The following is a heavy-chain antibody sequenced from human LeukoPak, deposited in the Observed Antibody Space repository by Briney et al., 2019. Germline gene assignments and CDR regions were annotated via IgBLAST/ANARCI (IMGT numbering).Heavy chain of an antibody. Sequence: SETLSLTCTVSGNSISSGDNYWSWIRQPAGKGLEWIGRIYTSGSTNYNPSLKSRVTISGDTSKNQFSLKLSSVTAADTAVYYCARDGRYYYAFDIWGQGTMVTVSS. J-gene: IGHJ3*02. CDR2: IYTSGST. CDR3: ARDGRYYYAFDI. V-gene: IGHV4-61*02. D-gene: IGHD1-26*01. CDR1: GNSISSGDNY.